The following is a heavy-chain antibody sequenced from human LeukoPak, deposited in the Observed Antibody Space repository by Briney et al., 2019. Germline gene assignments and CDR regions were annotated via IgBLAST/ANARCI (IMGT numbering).Heavy chain of an antibody. CDR2: IKQDGSEK. CDR1: GFIFGTYW. V-gene: IGHV3-7*01. J-gene: IGHJ3*02. Sequence: SGGSLRLSCAASGFIFGTYWMSWVRQAPGKGLEWVANIKQDGSEKYYVDSVKGRFTISRDNAKNSLYLQMNSLRAEETAVYYCARRLACSSTSCPDAFDIWGQGTMVTVSS. CDR3: ARRLACSSTSCPDAFDI. D-gene: IGHD2-2*01.